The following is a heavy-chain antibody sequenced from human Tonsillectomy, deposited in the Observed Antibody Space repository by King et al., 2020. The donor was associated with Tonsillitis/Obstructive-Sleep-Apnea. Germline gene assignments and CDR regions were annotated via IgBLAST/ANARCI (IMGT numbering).Heavy chain of an antibody. CDR3: VREIAAGPGGERGDY. CDR2: IRTDTGSP. V-gene: IGHV7-4-1*02. Sequence: HVQLVQSGSELKKPGASVRVSCKASGYSFSNFAMNWVRQAPGQGLEWMGWIRTDTGSPTYAQGFTGRFVFSLGTSGNTAYLQISSLKTEDTAVYYCVREIAAGPGGERGDYWGQGTLVTVSS. J-gene: IGHJ4*02. CDR1: GYSFSNFA. D-gene: IGHD6-6*01.